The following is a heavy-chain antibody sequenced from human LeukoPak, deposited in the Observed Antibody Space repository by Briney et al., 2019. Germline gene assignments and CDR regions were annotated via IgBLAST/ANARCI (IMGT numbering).Heavy chain of an antibody. CDR1: GYTFTNYG. CDR3: ARDPLVIPAASWFDP. D-gene: IGHD2-2*01. J-gene: IGHJ5*02. V-gene: IGHV1-18*01. Sequence: ASVKVSCKASGYTFTNYGITWVRQAPGQGLEWMGWISAYNGDTTYAQKLQGRVTMTTDTSTSTAYMELRSLRSDDTAVYYCARDPLVIPAASWFDPWGQGTLVTVSS. CDR2: ISAYNGDT.